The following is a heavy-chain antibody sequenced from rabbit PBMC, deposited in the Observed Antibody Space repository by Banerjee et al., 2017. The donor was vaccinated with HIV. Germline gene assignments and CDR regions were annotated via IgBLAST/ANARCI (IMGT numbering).Heavy chain of an antibody. V-gene: IGHV1S7*01. Sequence: QLKETGGGLVQPGGSLTLSCKASGFDFSSYYMNWVRQAPGKGLEWIGYISVSGSVAYASWVNGRFTISRDNAQNTVDLQMNSLTGADTAIYFCVRDDGSSVYWLDLWGPGTLVTVS. CDR3: VRDDGSSVYWLDL. D-gene: IGHD1-1*01. J-gene: IGHJ5*01. CDR2: ISVSGSV. CDR1: GFDFSSYY.